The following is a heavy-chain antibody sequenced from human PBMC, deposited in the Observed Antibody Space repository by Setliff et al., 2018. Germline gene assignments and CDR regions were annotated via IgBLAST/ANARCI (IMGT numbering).Heavy chain of an antibody. CDR2: ISAYNXXX. CDR3: ARDHKWELPGYKSGMDV. CDR1: GYSFGNYG. J-gene: IGHJ6*02. Sequence: GASVKVSCKASGYSFGNYGMSWVRQAPGQGLEWMGWISAYNXXXXXXXXFQGXXTMTTDTSANIAYMELRSLRSDDTAVYFCARDHKWELPGYKSGMDVWGQGTTVTVSS. D-gene: IGHD1-26*01. V-gene: IGHV1-18*01.